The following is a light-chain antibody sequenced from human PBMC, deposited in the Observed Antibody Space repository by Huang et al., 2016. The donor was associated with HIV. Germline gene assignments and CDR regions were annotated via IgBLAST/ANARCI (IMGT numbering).Light chain of an antibody. CDR3: QQYYNTPLT. J-gene: IGKJ4*01. Sequence: DIVMTQSPESLAVSLGERATINCKSSQSVLYNSNNKNYLAWYKQKPGQPPELLIKWASTRESGVPDRFSGSGSGTDFTLTISGLQTEDVPVYYCQQYYNTPLTFGGGTKVEIK. CDR1: QSVLYNSNNKNY. V-gene: IGKV4-1*01. CDR2: WAS.